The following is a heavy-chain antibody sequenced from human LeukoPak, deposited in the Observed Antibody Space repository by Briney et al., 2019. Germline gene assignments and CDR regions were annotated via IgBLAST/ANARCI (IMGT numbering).Heavy chain of an antibody. CDR1: GYTLTELS. V-gene: IGHV1-24*01. Sequence: VASVKVSCKVSGYTLTELSMHWVRQAPGKGLEWMGGFDPEDGETIYAQKFQGRVTMTEDTSTDTAYMELSSLRSEDTAVYYCATGRGYSSGYYYVHWGQGTLVTVSS. D-gene: IGHD3-22*01. CDR2: FDPEDGET. J-gene: IGHJ4*02. CDR3: ATGRGYSSGYYYVH.